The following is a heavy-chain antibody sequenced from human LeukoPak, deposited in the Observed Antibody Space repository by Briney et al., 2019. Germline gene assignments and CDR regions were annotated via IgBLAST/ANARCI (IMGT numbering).Heavy chain of an antibody. CDR1: GFTFSKYA. CDR3: ARVGVGADF. V-gene: IGHV3-48*01. Sequence: GGSLRLSCAASGFTFSKYAMSWVRQAPGKGLDWVSYISSSGNNVDYADSVKGRFTISRDNAKNSLYLQMNSLRAEDTAVYYCARVGVGADFWGQGTLVTVSS. CDR2: ISSSGNNV. J-gene: IGHJ4*02. D-gene: IGHD1-26*01.